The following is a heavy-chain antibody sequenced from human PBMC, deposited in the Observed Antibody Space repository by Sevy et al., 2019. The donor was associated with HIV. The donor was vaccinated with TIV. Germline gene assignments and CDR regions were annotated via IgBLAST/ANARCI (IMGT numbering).Heavy chain of an antibody. CDR3: AGDATEYTSSSVWFDP. V-gene: IGHV4-30-4*01. J-gene: IGHJ5*02. CDR1: GGSISSGNYY. D-gene: IGHD6-6*01. Sequence: SETLSLTCTVSGGSISSGNYYWHWIRQPPGKGLEWIGYISYTGNTYYNPSLKSPVTISVDTSNNQCSLRLTSVTAADTAVYYCAGDATEYTSSSVWFDPWGQGTLVTVSS. CDR2: ISYTGNT.